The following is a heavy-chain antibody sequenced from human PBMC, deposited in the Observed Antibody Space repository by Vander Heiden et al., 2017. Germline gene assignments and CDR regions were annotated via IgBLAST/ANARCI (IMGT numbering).Heavy chain of an antibody. Sequence: EVQLVQSGAEVKKPGESLKISCTGSGYSFTSYWIGWVRQRPGKGLEWMGIIYPGDSDTRYSPSFQGQVTISADKSISTAYLQWSSLKASDTAMYYCARRAFYYYDSSGPTQDAFDIWGQGTMVTVSS. CDR1: GYSFTSYW. CDR2: IYPGDSDT. CDR3: ARRAFYYYDSSGPTQDAFDI. D-gene: IGHD3-22*01. V-gene: IGHV5-51*01. J-gene: IGHJ3*02.